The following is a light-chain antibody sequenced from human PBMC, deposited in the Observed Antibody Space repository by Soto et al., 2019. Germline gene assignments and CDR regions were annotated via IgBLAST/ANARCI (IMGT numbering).Light chain of an antibody. CDR2: ENN. CDR1: SSNIGHNY. CDR3: GTWDSSLRAWV. Sequence: QSVLTQPPSVSAAPRQQVSISGSGRSSNIGHNYVSWYQQLPGTAPKLLIYENNKRPSEIPDRFSVSKSGTSATLGITGLHTGDAADYYFGTWDSSLRAWVFGGGTKLTVL. J-gene: IGLJ3*02. V-gene: IGLV1-51*02.